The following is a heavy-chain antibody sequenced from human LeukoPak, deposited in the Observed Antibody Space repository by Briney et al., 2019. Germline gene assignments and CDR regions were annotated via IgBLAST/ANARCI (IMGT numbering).Heavy chain of an antibody. CDR1: GFDFGAYE. CDR2: FAGSDTTK. Sequence: PGGSLRLSCAASGFDFGAYEMNWVRQAPGKGLEWVEYFAGSDTTKYYADSVRGRFTISRDNAKKSLYLQMNSLRAEDTALYYCTTLGYHLDSWGQGTLVTVSS. CDR3: TTLGYHLDS. J-gene: IGHJ4*02. V-gene: IGHV3-48*03. D-gene: IGHD3-22*01.